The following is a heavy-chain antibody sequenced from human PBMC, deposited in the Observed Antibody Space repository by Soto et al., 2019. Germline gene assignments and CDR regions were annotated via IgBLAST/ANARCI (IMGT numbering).Heavy chain of an antibody. CDR3: ARVGRIAVPGTDWFDP. CDR2: IIPILGIA. J-gene: IGHJ5*02. V-gene: IGHV1-69*02. Sequence: QVQLVQSGAEVKKPGSSVKVSCKASGGTFSSYTISWVRQAPGQGLEWMGRIIPILGIANYAQKFQGRVTITADKSTSTAYMELSSLRSEDTAVYYCARVGRIAVPGTDWFDPWGQGTLVTVSS. D-gene: IGHD6-19*01. CDR1: GGTFSSYT.